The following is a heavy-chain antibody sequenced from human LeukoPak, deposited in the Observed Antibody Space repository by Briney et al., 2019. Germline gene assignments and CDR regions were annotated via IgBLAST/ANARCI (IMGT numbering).Heavy chain of an antibody. CDR3: TRDQTPYY. V-gene: IGHV3-49*04. J-gene: IGHJ4*02. CDR1: GFTFGDYA. CDR2: IRSNLYGGTP. Sequence: GGSLRLSCTASGFTFGDYAMTWVRQAPGKGLGWVGFIRSNLYGGTPEYAASVKGRFTISRDDSNSIAYLEMDSLKTDDTAMYYCTRDQTPYYWGQGTLVTVSS.